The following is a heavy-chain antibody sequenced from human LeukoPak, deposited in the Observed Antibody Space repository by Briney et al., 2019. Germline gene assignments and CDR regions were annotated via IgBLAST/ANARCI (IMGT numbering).Heavy chain of an antibody. V-gene: IGHV4-59*11. CDR2: IYYSGST. J-gene: IGHJ6*03. CDR3: ASGVLTTVSYYMDV. CDR1: GGSLSSHS. D-gene: IGHD4-11*01. Sequence: SETLSLTCTVSGGSLSSHSWSWIRQPPGKALEWIGYIYYSGSTNYNPSLKSRVTISVDTSKSQFSLKVTSVTAADTAVYYCASGVLTTVSYYMDVWGKGTTVTVSS.